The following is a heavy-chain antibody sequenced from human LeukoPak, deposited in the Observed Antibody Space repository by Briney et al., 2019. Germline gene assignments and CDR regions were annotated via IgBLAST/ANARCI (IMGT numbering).Heavy chain of an antibody. D-gene: IGHD2-15*01. Sequence: GGSLRLSCAASGFTFSSYDMHWVRQATGKGLEWVSAIGTAGDTYYPGSVKGRFTISRENAKNFLYLQMNSLRAGDTAVYYCARAAHGGSLDYWGQGTLVTVSS. J-gene: IGHJ4*02. CDR2: IGTAGDT. V-gene: IGHV3-13*04. CDR1: GFTFSSYD. CDR3: ARAAHGGSLDY.